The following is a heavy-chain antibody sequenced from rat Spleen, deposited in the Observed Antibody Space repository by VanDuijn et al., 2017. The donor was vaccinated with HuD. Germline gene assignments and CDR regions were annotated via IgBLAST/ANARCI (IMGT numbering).Heavy chain of an antibody. D-gene: IGHD1-6*01. CDR3: TREDVYYGLLLPMDA. J-gene: IGHJ4*01. CDR1: GFTFSDFY. V-gene: IGHV5-20*01. Sequence: EVQLVESGGGLVQPGRSLKLSCAASGFTFSDFYMAWVRQAPTKGLEWVATISYDDRSTYYRDSVKGRFTNSRDNTKNTLYLQMDNLRSEDTATYYCTREDVYYGLLLPMDAWGQGASVTVSS. CDR2: ISYDDRST.